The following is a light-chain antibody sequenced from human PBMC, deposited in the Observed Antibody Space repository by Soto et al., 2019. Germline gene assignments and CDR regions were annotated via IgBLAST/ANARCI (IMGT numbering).Light chain of an antibody. CDR3: QQYGTSPIT. V-gene: IGKV3-20*01. CDR2: GAS. J-gene: IGKJ5*01. Sequence: EIVMTQSPATLSVSPGEIATLSCRASQSINSKLAWYQQKPGQAPRLLISGASSRATGIPDRFSGSGSGTDFTLTISSLEPEDFAVYYCQQYGTSPITFGQGTRLEIK. CDR1: QSINSK.